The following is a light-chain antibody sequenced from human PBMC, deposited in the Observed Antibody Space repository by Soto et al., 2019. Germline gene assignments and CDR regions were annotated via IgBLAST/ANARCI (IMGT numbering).Light chain of an antibody. CDR2: DGS. V-gene: IGKV1-5*03. CDR1: QSINTW. J-gene: IGKJ1*01. CDR3: QQYRTYSLT. Sequence: DIQMTQSPSTLSASIGDRIIITCRASQSINTWLAWYQQKPGEAPKRLIYDGSTLARGVPSRFSGSGSATEFTLTISRLQPDDFATFYCQQYRTYSLTFGQGTKVEV.